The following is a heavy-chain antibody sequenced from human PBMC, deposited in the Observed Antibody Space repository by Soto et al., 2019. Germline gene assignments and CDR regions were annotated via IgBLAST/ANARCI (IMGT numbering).Heavy chain of an antibody. CDR1: GGSISSSSYY. J-gene: IGHJ5*02. CDR2: IYYSGST. V-gene: IGHV4-39*01. CDR3: AGYSSSFWFDP. D-gene: IGHD6-6*01. Sequence: QLQLQESGPGLVKPSETLSLTCTVSGGSISSSSYYWGWIRQPPGKGLEWIGSIYYSGSTYYKPSLQSRVTISVDTSKNQFSLKLSSLTAADTAVYYCAGYSSSFWFDPWGQGTLVTVSS.